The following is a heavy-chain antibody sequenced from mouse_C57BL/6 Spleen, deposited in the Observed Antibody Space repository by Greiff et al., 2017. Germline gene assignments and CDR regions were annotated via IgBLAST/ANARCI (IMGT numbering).Heavy chain of an antibody. CDR2: ISSGSSTI. CDR3: ARPAGGYFAMDY. V-gene: IGHV5-17*01. CDR1: GFTFSDYG. J-gene: IGHJ4*01. Sequence: EVKLMESGGGLVKPGGSLKLSCAASGFTFSDYGMHWVRQAPEKGLEWVAYISSGSSTIYYAATVKGRFTIPRDNDKNTLFLQMTGLRYEDTAMYCCARPAGGYFAMDYWGQGTSVTVSA.